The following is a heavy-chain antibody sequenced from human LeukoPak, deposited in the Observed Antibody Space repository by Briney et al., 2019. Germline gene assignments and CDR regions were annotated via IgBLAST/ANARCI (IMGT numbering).Heavy chain of an antibody. D-gene: IGHD3-10*01. Sequence: PSETLSLTCTVSGGSISNSDFYWSWIRQPPGKGLEWIGYIYYSGSTYYNPSLKSRVTISVDTSKNQFSLKLSSVTAADTAVYYCARGLTGSRRYFDSWGQGTLVTVSS. J-gene: IGHJ4*02. CDR2: IYYSGST. CDR1: GGSISNSDFY. V-gene: IGHV4-30-4*01. CDR3: ARGLTGSRRYFDS.